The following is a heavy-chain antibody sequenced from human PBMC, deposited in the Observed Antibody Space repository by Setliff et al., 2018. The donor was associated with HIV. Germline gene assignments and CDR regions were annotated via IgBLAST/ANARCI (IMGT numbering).Heavy chain of an antibody. Sequence: ASVKVSCKASGYTLTELSRHWVQQAPGKGLEWMGLVDPEDGETIYAEKFQGRVTITADTSTDTAYMELSSLRSEDTAVYYCATSSAGLCLDYWGQGTLVTVSS. J-gene: IGHJ4*02. CDR2: VDPEDGET. CDR3: ATSSAGLCLDY. D-gene: IGHD2-2*01. CDR1: GYTLTELS. V-gene: IGHV1-69-2*01.